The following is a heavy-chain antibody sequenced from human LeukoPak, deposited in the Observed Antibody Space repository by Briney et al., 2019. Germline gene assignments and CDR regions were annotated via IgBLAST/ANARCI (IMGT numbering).Heavy chain of an antibody. V-gene: IGHV4-38-2*02. D-gene: IGHD5-24*01. J-gene: IGHJ6*03. Sequence: KPSETLSLTCIVSDYSINSDYYWGWIRQSPGMGLEWIGSIYHSGRTYYNPSLKSRVTISVDTSKNQFSLKLSSVTAADTAVYYCARRRWLQADSRYMDVWGKGTTVTVSS. CDR3: ARRRWLQADSRYMDV. CDR1: DYSINSDYY. CDR2: IYHSGRT.